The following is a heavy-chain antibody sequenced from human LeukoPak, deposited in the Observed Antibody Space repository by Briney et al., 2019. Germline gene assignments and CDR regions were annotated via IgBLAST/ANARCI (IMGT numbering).Heavy chain of an antibody. CDR1: GVSISSVSYY. CDR3: ARRKVHLDAFDI. V-gene: IGHV4-61*02. Sequence: PSQTLSLTCTVSGVSISSVSYYWTWIRQPAGKGLEWIGRIYTTGSTNYNPSLKSRVTISVDTSKNQFSLKLSSVTAADTAVYYCARRKVHLDAFDIWGQGTMVTVSS. J-gene: IGHJ3*02. CDR2: IYTTGST.